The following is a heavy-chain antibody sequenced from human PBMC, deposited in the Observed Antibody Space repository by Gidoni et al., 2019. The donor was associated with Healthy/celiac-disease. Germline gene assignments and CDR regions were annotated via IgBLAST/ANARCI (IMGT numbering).Heavy chain of an antibody. J-gene: IGHJ3*02. D-gene: IGHD6-13*01. V-gene: IGHV1-46*03. Sequence: QVQLVQSGAEVKKPGASVKVSCMASAYTFTSYYMHWVRQAPGQGLEWMGIINPSGGSKSYAQKFQGRVTMTRDTSTSTVYMELSSLRSEDTAVYYCARGSIAAAGNDAFDIWGQGTMVTVSS. CDR3: ARGSIAAAGNDAFDI. CDR1: AYTFTSYY. CDR2: INPSGGSK.